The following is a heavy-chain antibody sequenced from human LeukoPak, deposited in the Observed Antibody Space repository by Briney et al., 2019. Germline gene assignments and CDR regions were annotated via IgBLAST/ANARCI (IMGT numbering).Heavy chain of an antibody. J-gene: IGHJ4*02. Sequence: SETLSLTCTVSGGSISTYYWSWIRQPPGKGLEWIGYMYHSGDTNYNPSLKSRVTISMDHTSKNQFSLKLSSVTAADTAVYYCARLGSGWIDYWGQGTLVTVSS. V-gene: IGHV4-59*08. CDR3: ARLGSGWIDY. D-gene: IGHD6-19*01. CDR2: MYHSGDT. CDR1: GGSISTYY.